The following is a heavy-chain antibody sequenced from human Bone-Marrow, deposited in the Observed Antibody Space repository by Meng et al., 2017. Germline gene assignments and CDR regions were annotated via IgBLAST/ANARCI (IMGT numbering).Heavy chain of an antibody. CDR1: GFSLSTTGAG. V-gene: IGHV2-5*02. CDR2: IYWDDDQ. CDR3: AHADSSGYYQA. Sequence: QITLKESGPTLVKPTQTLTLTCILSGFSLSTTGAGVGWIRQPPGKALEWLALIYWDDDQRYSPSLKSRLTITKDTPKNQVVLTMTNMDPVDTATYYCAHADSSGYYQAWGQGTLVTVSS. J-gene: IGHJ4*02. D-gene: IGHD3-22*01.